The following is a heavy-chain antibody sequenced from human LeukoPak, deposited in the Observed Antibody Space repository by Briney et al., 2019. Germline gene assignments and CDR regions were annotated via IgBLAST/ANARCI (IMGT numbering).Heavy chain of an antibody. CDR1: GYSISSGYY. CDR3: ARVRDSMFP. J-gene: IGHJ5*02. Sequence: SETLSLTCTVSGYSISSGYYWGWIRQPPGKGLEWIGSIYHSGRTFYNPSLKSRVTISVDTSKNQFSLKLSSVTAADTAVYYCARVRDSMFPWGQGTLVTVSS. V-gene: IGHV4-38-2*02. CDR2: IYHSGRT. D-gene: IGHD3-10*02.